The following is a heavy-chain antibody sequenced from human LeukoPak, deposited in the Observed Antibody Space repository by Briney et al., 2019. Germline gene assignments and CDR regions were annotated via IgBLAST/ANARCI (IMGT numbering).Heavy chain of an antibody. D-gene: IGHD2-8*02. V-gene: IGHV3-30-3*01. CDR1: GFTFSVYA. Sequence: PGRSLRLSCAASGFTFSVYAIHWVRQAPGKGLEWVAAISYDGSAKYFGDSVKGRFTMSRDNSKNTLYLQMNSLTGEDTAVYYCARGESLTSPGPRFDPRGQGTLVTVSS. CDR3: ARGESLTSPGPRFDP. CDR2: ISYDGSAK. J-gene: IGHJ5*02.